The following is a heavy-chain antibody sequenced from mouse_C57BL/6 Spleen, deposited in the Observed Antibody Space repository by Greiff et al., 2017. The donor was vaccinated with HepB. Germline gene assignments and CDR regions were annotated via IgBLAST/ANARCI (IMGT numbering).Heavy chain of an antibody. CDR3: ARGIDGYDGNYYAMDY. CDR2: IDPSDSYT. CDR1: GYTFTSYW. J-gene: IGHJ4*01. D-gene: IGHD2-2*01. V-gene: IGHV1-59*01. Sequence: VQLQQPGAELVRPGTSVKLSCKASGYTFTSYWMHWVKQRPGQGLEWIGVIDPSDSYTNYNQKFKGKATLTVDTSSSTAYMQLSSLTSEDSAVYYCARGIDGYDGNYYAMDYWGQGTSVTVSS.